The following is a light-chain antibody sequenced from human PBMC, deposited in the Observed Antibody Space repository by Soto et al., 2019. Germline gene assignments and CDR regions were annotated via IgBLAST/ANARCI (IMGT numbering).Light chain of an antibody. J-gene: IGKJ4*01. Sequence: EIVLTQSPATLSLSPGERATLSCRASQSVSRYLAWYQQKPGQAPRLLIYDASNRATGIPARFSGSGSWTDFTPTITSLRPEDFAVYYCQQRSNGRHTFGGWTTVEIK. V-gene: IGKV3-11*01. CDR1: QSVSRY. CDR3: QQRSNGRHT. CDR2: DAS.